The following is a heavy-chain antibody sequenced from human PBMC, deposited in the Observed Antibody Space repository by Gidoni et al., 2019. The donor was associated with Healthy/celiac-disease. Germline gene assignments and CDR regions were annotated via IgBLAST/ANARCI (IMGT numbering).Heavy chain of an antibody. Sequence: EVQLVESGGGLVQPGGSLRLPCAASVSTFSDHYMDWVRQAPGKGREWVGRTRNKANSYTTEYAASVKGRFTISRDDSKNSLYLQMNSLKTEDTAVYYCARDRGDGMDVWGQGTTVTVSS. CDR3: ARDRGDGMDV. CDR2: TRNKANSYTT. CDR1: VSTFSDHY. D-gene: IGHD3-10*01. J-gene: IGHJ6*02. V-gene: IGHV3-72*01.